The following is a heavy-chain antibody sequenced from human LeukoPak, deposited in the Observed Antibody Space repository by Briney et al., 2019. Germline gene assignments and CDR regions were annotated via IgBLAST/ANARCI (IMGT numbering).Heavy chain of an antibody. J-gene: IGHJ4*02. Sequence: PGGSLRLSCAASGFTVGTNYMSWVRQAPGKGLEWVSLIYSGSSTYYANSVKGRFTISRDNSKNTVYLQMNSLRAEDTAVYYCAGGKEEMATIPPGVWGQGTLVTVSS. CDR3: AGGKEEMATIPPGV. CDR1: GFTVGTNY. D-gene: IGHD5-24*01. CDR2: IYSGSST. V-gene: IGHV3-53*01.